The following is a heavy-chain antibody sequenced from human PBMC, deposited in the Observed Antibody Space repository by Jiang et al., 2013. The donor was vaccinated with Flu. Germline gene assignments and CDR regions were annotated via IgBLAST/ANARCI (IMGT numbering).Heavy chain of an antibody. CDR3: ATPRSYFYPGVY. D-gene: IGHD1-26*01. V-gene: IGHV1-24*01. CDR2: FDPENDET. J-gene: IGHJ4*02. Sequence: SGAEVKKTGASVRVSCKVSGHTLTDFLMHWVRQAPGKGLEWMGSFDPENDETIYAQTLQGRVTMTGDTSTDTAFMELSSLRSEDTAVYYCATPRSYFYPGVYWGQGTLVTVSS. CDR1: GHTLTDFL.